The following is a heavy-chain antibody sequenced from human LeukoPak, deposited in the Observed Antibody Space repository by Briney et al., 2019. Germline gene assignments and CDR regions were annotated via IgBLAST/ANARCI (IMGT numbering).Heavy chain of an antibody. CDR2: ISYDGSDK. J-gene: IGHJ6*03. CDR3: ARDFGHYYYYMDV. D-gene: IGHD3-10*01. CDR1: GFTFSSYA. V-gene: IGHV3-30*04. Sequence: GGSLRLSCAASGFTFSSYAMHWVRRAPGKGLEWVAVISYDGSDKYYADSVKGRFTISGDNSKNTLYLQMNSLRAEDTAVYYCARDFGHYYYYMDVWGKGTTVTVSS.